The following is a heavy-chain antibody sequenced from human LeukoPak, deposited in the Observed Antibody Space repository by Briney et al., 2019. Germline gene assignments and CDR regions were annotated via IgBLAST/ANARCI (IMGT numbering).Heavy chain of an antibody. Sequence: IPSETLSLTCTVSGGSISSYYWSWIRQPPGKGLEWIGYIYYSGSTNYNPSLKSRVTISVDTSKNQFSLKLSSVTAADTAVYYCARRITIFGVVMSYYYGMDVWGQGTTVTVSS. CDR2: IYYSGST. D-gene: IGHD3-3*01. CDR1: GGSISSYY. CDR3: ARRITIFGVVMSYYYGMDV. J-gene: IGHJ6*02. V-gene: IGHV4-59*08.